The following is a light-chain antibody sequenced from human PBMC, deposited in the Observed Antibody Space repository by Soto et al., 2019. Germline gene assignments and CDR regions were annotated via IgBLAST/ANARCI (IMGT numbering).Light chain of an antibody. CDR1: QSVNDY. V-gene: IGKV1-39*01. J-gene: IGKJ2*01. Sequence: DFQVTQSPSSLSASVGDRVTITCRASQSVNDYLNWYQQRPGKAPRLLIYAASTLHSVVPSRFSGSGFGTDFSLTITSLQPEDFATYYCQQSFSTPYLFGQGTKLELK. CDR2: AAS. CDR3: QQSFSTPYL.